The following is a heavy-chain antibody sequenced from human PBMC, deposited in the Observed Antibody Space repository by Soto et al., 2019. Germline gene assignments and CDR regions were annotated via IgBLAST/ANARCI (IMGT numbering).Heavy chain of an antibody. CDR2: IYSNGYT. CDR1: GGSISSFY. D-gene: IGHD3-22*01. J-gene: IGHJ1*01. V-gene: IGHV4-4*08. Sequence: QVQLQESGPGLVKPSETLSLICTVSGGSISSFYWSWIRQSPGKGLEWIGYIYSNGYTNYNPSLNSRLTISIDTSKNQFSLNLSSVTAADTGVYYCARTPGGSGSRTYLQHWGQGTGVTVSS. CDR3: ARTPGGSGSRTYLQH.